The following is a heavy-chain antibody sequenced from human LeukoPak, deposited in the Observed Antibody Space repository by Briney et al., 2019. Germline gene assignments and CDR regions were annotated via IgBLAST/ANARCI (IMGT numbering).Heavy chain of an antibody. CDR2: ISSIGSTI. V-gene: IGHV3-11*01. Sequence: GGPHTLSEAPPGCTFSESYRSRNHQATRKGLELVSYISSIGSTIYYAASVKGRFTISRDNAKNSLYLQMNSLRAEDTAVYYCARGSRSWYDAFDIGGQGTMVTLSS. CDR1: GCTFSESY. D-gene: IGHD6-13*01. CDR3: ARGSRSWYDAFDI. J-gene: IGHJ3*02.